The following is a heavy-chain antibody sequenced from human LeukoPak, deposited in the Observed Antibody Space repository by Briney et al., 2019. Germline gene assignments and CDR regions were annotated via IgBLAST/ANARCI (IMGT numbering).Heavy chain of an antibody. CDR3: ARSRYYYDSSGYYYSGAFDI. CDR1: GYTFTGYY. CDR2: INPNSGGT. V-gene: IGHV1-2*02. J-gene: IGHJ3*02. D-gene: IGHD3-22*01. Sequence: ASVKVSCKASGYTFTGYYIHWVRQAPGQGLEWMAWINPNSGGTNYAQKFHGRVTITRDTSASTAYMELSSLRSEVMAVYYCARSRYYYDSSGYYYSGAFDIWGQGTMVTVSS.